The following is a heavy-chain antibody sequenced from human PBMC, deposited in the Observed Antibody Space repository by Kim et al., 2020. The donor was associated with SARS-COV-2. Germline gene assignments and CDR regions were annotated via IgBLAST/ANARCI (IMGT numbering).Heavy chain of an antibody. D-gene: IGHD5-12*01. J-gene: IGHJ2*01. CDR3: AKVSRVDIVATFNWYSDL. Sequence: GGSLRLSCAASGFTFGDYAMSWVRQAPGKGLEWVSVISGSGGSTYYADSVKGRFTISRDNSKNTLYLQMNSLRTEDTALYYCAKVSRVDIVATFNWYSDLWGRGTLVTVPS. V-gene: IGHV3-43*02. CDR1: GFTFGDYA. CDR2: ISGSGGST.